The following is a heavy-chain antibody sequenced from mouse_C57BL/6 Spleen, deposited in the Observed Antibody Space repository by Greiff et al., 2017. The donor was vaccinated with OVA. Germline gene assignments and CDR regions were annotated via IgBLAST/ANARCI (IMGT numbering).Heavy chain of an antibody. CDR2: INPNNGGT. V-gene: IGHV1-26*01. D-gene: IGHD1-1*01. Sequence: EVQLQQSGPELVKPGASVKISCKASGYTFTDYYMNWVKQSHGKSLEWIGDINPNNGGTSYNQKFKGKATLTVDKSSSTAYMELRSLTSEDSAVYYCARRYYGSSSFDYWGQGTTLTVSS. J-gene: IGHJ2*01. CDR3: ARRYYGSSSFDY. CDR1: GYTFTDYY.